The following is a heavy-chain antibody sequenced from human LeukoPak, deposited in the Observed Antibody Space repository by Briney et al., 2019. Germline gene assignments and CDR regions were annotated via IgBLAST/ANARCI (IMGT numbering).Heavy chain of an antibody. Sequence: GGSLRLSCAASGFAFSRSGMHWVRQAPGKGLEWVAVVWYDGSNKHYADSVKGRFTISRDNSKNTLYLQMNSLRAEDTAVCYCARGAPIRDYDNYGIVDYWGQGTLVTVSS. V-gene: IGHV3-33*01. CDR1: GFAFSRSG. D-gene: IGHD3-22*01. J-gene: IGHJ4*02. CDR2: VWYDGSNK. CDR3: ARGAPIRDYDNYGIVDY.